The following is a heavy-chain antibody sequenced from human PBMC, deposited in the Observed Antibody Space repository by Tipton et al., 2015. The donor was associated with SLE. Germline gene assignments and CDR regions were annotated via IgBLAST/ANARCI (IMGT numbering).Heavy chain of an antibody. Sequence: QLVQSGPEVKKPGASVKVSCKASGYTFTSYDISWVRQAPGQGLEWLGWISAYKGNTNDAQKLQGRVTMTTGTSTSTAYMELRSLRSDDTAVYYCARDELRIAVACYWGQGTLVTVSS. V-gene: IGHV1-18*01. CDR1: GYTFTSYD. J-gene: IGHJ4*02. CDR2: ISAYKGNT. D-gene: IGHD6-19*01. CDR3: ARDELRIAVACY.